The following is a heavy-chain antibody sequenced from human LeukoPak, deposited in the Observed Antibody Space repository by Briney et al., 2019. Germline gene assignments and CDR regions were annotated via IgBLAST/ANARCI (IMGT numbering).Heavy chain of an antibody. J-gene: IGHJ3*02. V-gene: IGHV3-9*01. D-gene: IGHD5-18*01. CDR1: GFTFDGYA. CDR3: AILLQLWDHDAFEI. Sequence: GGSLRLSCAASGFTFDGYAMSWVRQAPGKGLEWVSGISWSSGSICYADSVKGRFTISRDNAKNALYLQMNSLKAEDTAVYYCAILLQLWDHDAFEIWGQGTMVTVSS. CDR2: ISWSSGSI.